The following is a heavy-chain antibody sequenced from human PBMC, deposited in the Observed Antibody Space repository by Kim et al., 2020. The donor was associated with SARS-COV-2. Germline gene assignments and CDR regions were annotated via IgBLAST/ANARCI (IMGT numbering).Heavy chain of an antibody. CDR1: GFTFSNYA. CDR3: AKEWRVTTQTTGGDFFDY. J-gene: IGHJ4*02. CDR2: ISGGGAGT. Sequence: GGSLRLSCVASGFTFSNYAMNWVRQAPGKGLEWVSGISGGGAGTYYADSVKGRFTISRDSSKNTLYLQMNSLRAEDTAVYYCAKEWRVTTQTTGGDFFDYWGQGTLVTVSS. V-gene: IGHV3-23*01. D-gene: IGHD4-17*01.